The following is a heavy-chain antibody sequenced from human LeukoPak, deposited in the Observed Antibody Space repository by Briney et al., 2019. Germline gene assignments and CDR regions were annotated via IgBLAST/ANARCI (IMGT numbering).Heavy chain of an antibody. Sequence: ASVKVSCKASGYTFTSYGISWVRQAPGQGLEWMGWISAYNGNTNYAQKLQGRVTMTTDTSTSTAYMELRSLRSDDTAVYYCASYCGGDCYPGDFDYWGQGTLVTVSS. J-gene: IGHJ4*02. V-gene: IGHV1-18*01. CDR1: GYTFTSYG. CDR2: ISAYNGNT. CDR3: ASYCGGDCYPGDFDY. D-gene: IGHD2-21*02.